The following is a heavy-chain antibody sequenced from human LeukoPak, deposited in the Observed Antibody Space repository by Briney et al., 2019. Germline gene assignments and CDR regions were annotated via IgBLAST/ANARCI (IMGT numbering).Heavy chain of an antibody. J-gene: IGHJ4*02. D-gene: IGHD6-19*01. CDR3: ARDSSGPDY. CDR2: IEQDGSEK. V-gene: IGHV3-7*01. CDR1: GFTFSSFW. Sequence: GGSLRLSCAASGFTFSSFWMSWVRQAPGKGLEWVANIEQDGSEKNYVDSVKGRFTISRDNAKNSLFLQMNSLRAEDTAVYFCARDSSGPDYWGQGTLVTVSS.